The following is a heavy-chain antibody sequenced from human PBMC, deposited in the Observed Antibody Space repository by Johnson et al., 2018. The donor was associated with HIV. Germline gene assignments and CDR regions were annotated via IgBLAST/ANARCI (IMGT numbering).Heavy chain of an antibody. Sequence: VQLVESGGGLVQPGGSLRLSCAASGFTFSSYGMHWVRQAPGKGLEWVAFIRYDGSNKYYADSVTGRFTISRDNSKNTLYLQMNSLRAEDTAVYYCARDKGIAAAATDDAFDIWGQGTMVTVSS. CDR1: GFTFSSYG. V-gene: IGHV3-30*02. CDR3: ARDKGIAAAATDDAFDI. D-gene: IGHD6-13*01. CDR2: IRYDGSNK. J-gene: IGHJ3*02.